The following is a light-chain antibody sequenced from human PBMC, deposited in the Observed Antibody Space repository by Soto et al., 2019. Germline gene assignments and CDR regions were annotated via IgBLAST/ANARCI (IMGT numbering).Light chain of an antibody. CDR1: SSDVGTYNY. CDR2: DVT. CDR3: TSFTCSTPRWV. Sequence: QSALTQPTSVSGSPGQSITISCTGSSSDVGTYNYVSWYQQYPGTAPKLMIYDVTDRPSGVSDRFSGSKSGNTASLTISGLQAEDEADYYYTSFTCSTPRWVFGGGTKVTVL. V-gene: IGLV2-14*01. J-gene: IGLJ3*02.